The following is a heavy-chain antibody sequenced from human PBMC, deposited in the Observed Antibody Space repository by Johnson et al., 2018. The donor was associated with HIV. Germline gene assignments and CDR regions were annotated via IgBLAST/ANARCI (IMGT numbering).Heavy chain of an antibody. CDR2: IYSGGST. CDR1: GCTVSSNY. CDR3: AKEGNFSSWNPDAFDI. V-gene: IGHV3-66*01. Sequence: VQLVESGGGLVQSGGSLRLSCAASGCTVSSNYMNWVRQAPGKGLEWVSVIYSGGSTYYADSVKDRFTISRANSKNTLYLLMNSLRAEDTAVYYCAKEGNFSSWNPDAFDIWGQGTMVTVSS. D-gene: IGHD6-13*01. J-gene: IGHJ3*02.